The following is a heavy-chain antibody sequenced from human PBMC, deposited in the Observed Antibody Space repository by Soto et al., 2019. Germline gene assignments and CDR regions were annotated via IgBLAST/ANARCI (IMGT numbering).Heavy chain of an antibody. V-gene: IGHV1-18*01. Sequence: QVHLVQSGAEVKRPGASVKVSCKASGHTFTSYGITWVRQAPGHGLEWMGWISTYNGKAKYAQKFPGRVTMTTDTSTTTVYMELRRLRSDDTAVYYCARYPWYSGSQRFGHWGQGTLVSVSS. J-gene: IGHJ4*02. CDR2: ISTYNGKA. D-gene: IGHD1-26*01. CDR3: ARYPWYSGSQRFGH. CDR1: GHTFTSYG.